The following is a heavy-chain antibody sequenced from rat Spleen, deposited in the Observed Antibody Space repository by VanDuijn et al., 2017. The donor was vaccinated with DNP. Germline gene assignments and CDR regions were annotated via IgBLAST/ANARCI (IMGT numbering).Heavy chain of an antibody. D-gene: IGHD1-11*01. CDR1: GFTFSNYD. Sequence: EVQLVESGGGLVQPGRSLKLSCAASGFTFSNYDMAWVRQAPTKGLEWVATISTNGGGTYYRDSVRGRFTISRENAKNTLYLQMTSLRSEDTTLYYCAALTTAPFDYWGQGVMVTVSS. V-gene: IGHV5S13*01. CDR3: AALTTAPFDY. J-gene: IGHJ2*01. CDR2: ISTNGGGT.